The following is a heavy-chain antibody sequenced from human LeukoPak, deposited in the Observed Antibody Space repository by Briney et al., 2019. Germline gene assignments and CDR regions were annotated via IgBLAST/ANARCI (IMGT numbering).Heavy chain of an antibody. CDR2: IRSKAYGGTT. CDR3: TRAKRYYGSGSRVYFDY. Sequence: PGGSLRLSCTASGFTFGDYAMSWFRQAPGKGLEWVGFIRSKAYGGTTEYAASVKGRFAISRDDSKSIAYLQMNSLKTEDTAVYYCTRAKRYYGSGSRVYFDYWGQGTLVTVSS. J-gene: IGHJ4*02. V-gene: IGHV3-49*03. D-gene: IGHD3-10*01. CDR1: GFTFGDYA.